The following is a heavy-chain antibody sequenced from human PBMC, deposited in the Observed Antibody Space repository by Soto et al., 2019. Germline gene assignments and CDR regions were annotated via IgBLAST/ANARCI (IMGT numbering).Heavy chain of an antibody. D-gene: IGHD2-8*02. Sequence: QVQLQQWGAGLLKPSETLSLTCAVYGGSFSGYYWTWIRQPPGTGLEWIGEINHSGSTNYNPSLKCQVTISVDTSKNQFSLKLTSVTAADKALYYCARDKITGLFDYWGQGTLVTVSS. CDR2: INHSGST. J-gene: IGHJ4*02. CDR3: ARDKITGLFDY. CDR1: GGSFSGYY. V-gene: IGHV4-34*01.